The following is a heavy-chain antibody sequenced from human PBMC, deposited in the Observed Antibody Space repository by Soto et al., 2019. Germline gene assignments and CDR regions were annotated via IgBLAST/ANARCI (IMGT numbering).Heavy chain of an antibody. D-gene: IGHD5-18*01. CDR3: ARDCIGYSYGYTGGACDI. Sequence: ASVKVSCKASGYTFTSYGISWVRQAPGRGLEWMGWISAYNGNTNYAQKLQGRVTVTTDTSTSTAYMELRSLRSDDTAVYYCARDCIGYSYGYTGGACDIWRRGTIDT. J-gene: IGHJ3*02. V-gene: IGHV1-18*01. CDR2: ISAYNGNT. CDR1: GYTFTSYG.